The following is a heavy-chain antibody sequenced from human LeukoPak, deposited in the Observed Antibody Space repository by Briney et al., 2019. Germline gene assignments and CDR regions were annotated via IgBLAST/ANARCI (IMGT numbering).Heavy chain of an antibody. D-gene: IGHD6-19*01. CDR3: ARGSTSDWPLDH. Sequence: ASVKVSCKASGYTFTSYGISWVRQAPGQGLEWMGWIDADNGDTSYSQNLQGRITITRDTSARTVYMELTSLRSADTAAYYCARGSTSDWPLDHWGQGTLLTISP. V-gene: IGHV1-18*01. CDR2: IDADNGDT. J-gene: IGHJ4*02. CDR1: GYTFTSYG.